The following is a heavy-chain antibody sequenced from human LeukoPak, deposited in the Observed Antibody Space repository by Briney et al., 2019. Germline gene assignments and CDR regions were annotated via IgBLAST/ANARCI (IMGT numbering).Heavy chain of an antibody. CDR2: IKSKTDGGTT. V-gene: IGHV3-15*01. CDR3: LYFWSGSSLVDY. Sequence: PGGSLRLSCAASGFTFSDAWMSWVRQAPGKGLEWVGRIKSKTDGGTTDYAAPAKGRFSISRDDSKNTLYLEMYSLKTEDTAMYYCLYFWSGSSLVDYWGQGTLVTVSS. CDR1: GFTFSDAW. J-gene: IGHJ4*02. D-gene: IGHD3-3*01.